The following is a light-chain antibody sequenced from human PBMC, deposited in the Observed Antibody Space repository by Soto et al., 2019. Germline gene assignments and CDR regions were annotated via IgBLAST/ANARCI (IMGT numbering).Light chain of an antibody. CDR3: QQYYSIPRT. Sequence: DIVVTQSPESLAVSLGERATINCKSSQSVLYSSNNKNYVDWYQQKPGQPPKLLIYWASTRESGVPDRFSGSGSGTDFTLTISSLQAEDVAVYYCQQYYSIPRTFGGGTKVEIK. CDR1: QSVLYSSNNKNY. V-gene: IGKV4-1*01. CDR2: WAS. J-gene: IGKJ4*01.